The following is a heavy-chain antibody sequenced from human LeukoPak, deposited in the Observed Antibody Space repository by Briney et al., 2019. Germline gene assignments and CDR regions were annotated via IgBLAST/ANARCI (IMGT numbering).Heavy chain of an antibody. CDR2: IYYSGST. CDR3: ARSGGSGYMWDY. V-gene: IGHV4-31*03. CDR1: GGSISSGGYY. Sequence: SETLSLTCTVSGGSISSGGYYWSWIRQHPGKGLEWIGYIYYSGSTCYNPPLKSRVTISVDTSKNRFSLKLSSVTAADTAVYYCARSGGSGYMWDYWGQGTLVTVSS. D-gene: IGHD5-12*01. J-gene: IGHJ4*02.